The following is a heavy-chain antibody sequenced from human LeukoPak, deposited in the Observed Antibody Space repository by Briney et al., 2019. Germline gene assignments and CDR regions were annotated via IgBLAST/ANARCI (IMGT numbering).Heavy chain of an antibody. V-gene: IGHV3-21*01. J-gene: IGHJ4*02. Sequence: GGSLRLSCAASGFTFSSYSMNWVRQAPGKGLEWVSSISSSSSYIYYADSVKGRFTISRDNAKNSLYLQMNSLRAEDTAAYYCARDPTAIAAADDYYFDYWGQGTLVTVSS. D-gene: IGHD6-13*01. CDR3: ARDPTAIAAADDYYFDY. CDR1: GFTFSSYS. CDR2: ISSSSSYI.